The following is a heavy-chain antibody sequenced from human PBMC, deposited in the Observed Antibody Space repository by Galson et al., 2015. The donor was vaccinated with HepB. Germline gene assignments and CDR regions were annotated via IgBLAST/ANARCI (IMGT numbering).Heavy chain of an antibody. CDR3: ARDRGRSSSRGGNYYGMDV. CDR1: GFTFSSYW. Sequence: SLRLSCAASGFTFSSYWMHWVRHAPGKGLVWVSRINSDGSSTSYADSVKGRFTISRDNAKNTLYLQMNSLRAEDTAVYYCARDRGRSSSRGGNYYGMDVWGQGTTVTVSS. V-gene: IGHV3-74*01. D-gene: IGHD6-6*01. CDR2: INSDGSST. J-gene: IGHJ6*02.